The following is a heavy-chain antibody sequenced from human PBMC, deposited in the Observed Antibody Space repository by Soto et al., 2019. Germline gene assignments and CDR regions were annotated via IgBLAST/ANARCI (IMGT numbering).Heavy chain of an antibody. Sequence: QVHLVQSGAEVKKPGASVKVSCKGSGYAFTTYGITWVRQAPGQGLEWMGWISAHNGNTNYAQKFQGRVTITRDTSASTAYMELSSLTSEDTAVYHCASSATTADYYYGMDVWGQGTTVTVSS. V-gene: IGHV1-18*01. J-gene: IGHJ6*02. D-gene: IGHD1-26*01. CDR2: ISAHNGNT. CDR3: ASSATTADYYYGMDV. CDR1: GYAFTTYG.